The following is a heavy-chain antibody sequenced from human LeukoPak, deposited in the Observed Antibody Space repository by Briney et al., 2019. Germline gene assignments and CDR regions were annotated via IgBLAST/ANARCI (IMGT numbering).Heavy chain of an antibody. V-gene: IGHV3-30*18. CDR1: GFTFSSYG. CDR3: AKDSAYCSGGSCYYNYYYMDV. D-gene: IGHD2-15*01. J-gene: IGHJ6*03. Sequence: GGSLRLSCAASGFTFSSYGMHWVRQAPGKGLEGVAVISYDGSNEYYADSVKGRFTISRDNSKNTLYLQMNSLRAEDTAVYYCAKDSAYCSGGSCYYNYYYMDVWGKGTTVTVSS. CDR2: ISYDGSNE.